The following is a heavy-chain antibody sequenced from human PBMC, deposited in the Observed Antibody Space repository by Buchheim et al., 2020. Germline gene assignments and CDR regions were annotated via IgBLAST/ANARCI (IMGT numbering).Heavy chain of an antibody. D-gene: IGHD3-22*01. V-gene: IGHV3-23*01. J-gene: IGHJ4*02. CDR1: GFTFSSSA. CDR2: ISGSGGST. CDR3: ATPLDYYDSSGYLVYFDY. Sequence: EVQLLESGGGLVQPGGSLRLSCAASGFTFSSSAMSWVRQAPGKGLEWVSAISGSGGSTYYADSVKGRFTISRDNSKNKWYLKMNSLRAEDTAVYYCATPLDYYDSSGYLVYFDYWGQGTL.